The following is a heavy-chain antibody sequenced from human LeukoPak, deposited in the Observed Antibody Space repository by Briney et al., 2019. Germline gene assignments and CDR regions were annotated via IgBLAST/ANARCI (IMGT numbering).Heavy chain of an antibody. V-gene: IGHV4-4*09. J-gene: IGHJ6*03. Sequence: SETLSLTCIVSGDSIRSYYWNWIRQPPGKGLEWIGYSDISGSTNYNPSLKSRVTISIHTSKNQFSLKLSSVAAADTAVYYCARRIDYYYYMDVWGKGTTVTVSS. CDR1: GDSIRSYY. CDR3: ARRIDYYYYMDV. D-gene: IGHD2-21*01. CDR2: SDISGST.